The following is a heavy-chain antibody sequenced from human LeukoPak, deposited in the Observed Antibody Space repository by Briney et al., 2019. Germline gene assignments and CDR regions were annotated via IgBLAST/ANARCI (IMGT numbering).Heavy chain of an antibody. V-gene: IGHV4-59*01. CDR2: IYYSGST. CDR1: GGSISSYY. Sequence: SETLSLTCTVSGGSISSYYWSWIRQPPGKGLEWIGYIYYSGSTNYNPSLKSRVTISVDTSKNQFSLKLGSVTAADTAVYYCARTYSSSWQIHFDYWGQGTLVTVSS. J-gene: IGHJ4*02. CDR3: ARTYSSSWQIHFDY. D-gene: IGHD6-13*01.